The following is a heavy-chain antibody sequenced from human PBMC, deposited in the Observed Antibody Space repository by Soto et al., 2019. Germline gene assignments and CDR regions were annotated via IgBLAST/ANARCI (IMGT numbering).Heavy chain of an antibody. V-gene: IGHV4-30-2*01. Sequence: ASETLSLTCAVSGGSISSGGYSWSWIRQPPGKGLEWIGYIYHSGSTYYNPSLKSRVTISVDKSKNQFSLKLSSVTAADTAVYYCARALIFPCGGDCYGMYNWFDPWGQGTLVTVAS. CDR2: IYHSGST. D-gene: IGHD2-21*02. J-gene: IGHJ5*02. CDR3: ARALIFPCGGDCYGMYNWFDP. CDR1: GGSISSGGYS.